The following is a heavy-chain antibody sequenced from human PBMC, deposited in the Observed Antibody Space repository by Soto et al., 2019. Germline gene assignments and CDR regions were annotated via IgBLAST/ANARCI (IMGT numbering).Heavy chain of an antibody. CDR2: IIPIFGTA. J-gene: IGHJ6*02. CDR1: GGTFSSYA. V-gene: IGHV1-69*01. D-gene: IGHD3-3*01. CDR3: ANYDFWSGYYRGTYYYGMDV. Sequence: QVQLVQSGAEVKKPGSSVKVSCKASGGTFSSYAISWVRQAPGQGLEWMGGIIPIFGTANYAQKFQGRVTITADESTSTAYMELSSLRSEDTAVYYCANYDFWSGYYRGTYYYGMDVWGQGTTVTVSS.